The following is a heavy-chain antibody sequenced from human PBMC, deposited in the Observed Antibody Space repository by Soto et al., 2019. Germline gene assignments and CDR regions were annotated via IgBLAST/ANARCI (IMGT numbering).Heavy chain of an antibody. Sequence: ASVKVSCKASGYTFTSYGISWVRQAPGQGLEWMGWISAYNGNTNYAQKLQGRVTMTTDTSTSTAYMELRSLRSDDTAVYYCARESLYGDYETTYYFDYWGQGTLVTVSS. J-gene: IGHJ4*02. D-gene: IGHD4-17*01. CDR3: ARESLYGDYETTYYFDY. CDR2: ISAYNGNT. CDR1: GYTFTSYG. V-gene: IGHV1-18*01.